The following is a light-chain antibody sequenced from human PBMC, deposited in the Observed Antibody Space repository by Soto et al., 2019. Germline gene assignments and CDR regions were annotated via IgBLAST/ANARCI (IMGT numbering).Light chain of an antibody. V-gene: IGLV2-14*03. CDR1: SSDVGGYNF. Sequence: QSALTQPASVSGSPGQSITISCTGTSSDVGGYNFVSWYQRHPGKAPKLMIYEVTSRPSGVSNRFSGSKSGNTASLTISGLQAEDEADYYCNSYTTISTLVFGTGTKVTVL. CDR2: EVT. J-gene: IGLJ1*01. CDR3: NSYTTISTLV.